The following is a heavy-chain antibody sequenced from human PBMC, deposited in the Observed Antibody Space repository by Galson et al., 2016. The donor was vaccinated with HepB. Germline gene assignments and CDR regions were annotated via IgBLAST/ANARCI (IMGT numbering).Heavy chain of an antibody. CDR3: ARRQMYTMSAFDY. Sequence: SLRLSCAASGFTFSTYWMSWVRQAPGKGLEWVANIKPDGSEKYYVDSVKGRFTISRDTAKSLLYLQMNSLRAEDTAVYYCARRQMYTMSAFDYWGQGTLVTVSS. J-gene: IGHJ4*02. D-gene: IGHD5-24*01. V-gene: IGHV3-7*01. CDR2: IKPDGSEK. CDR1: GFTFSTYW.